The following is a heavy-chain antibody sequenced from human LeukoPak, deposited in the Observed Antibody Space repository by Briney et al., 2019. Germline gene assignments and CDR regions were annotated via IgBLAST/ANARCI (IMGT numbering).Heavy chain of an antibody. J-gene: IGHJ6*02. Sequence: PSETLSLTCTVSGGSIGSGSYYWSWIRQPAGKGLEWIGYIYYSGSTNYNPSLKSQVTISVDTSKNQFSLKLSSVTAADTAVYYCARLNSSGYYAYYYYGMDVWGQGTTVTVSS. CDR2: IYYSGST. D-gene: IGHD3-22*01. V-gene: IGHV4-61*10. CDR1: GGSIGSGSYY. CDR3: ARLNSSGYYAYYYYGMDV.